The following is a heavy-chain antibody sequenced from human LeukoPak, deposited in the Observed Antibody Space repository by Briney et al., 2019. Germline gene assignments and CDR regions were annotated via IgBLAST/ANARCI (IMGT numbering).Heavy chain of an antibody. CDR1: GYTFISYG. J-gene: IGHJ4*02. CDR2: IRTYNGNT. CDR3: ARLEFTGSSSVY. V-gene: IGHV1-18*01. Sequence: ASVKVSCKASGYTFISYGISWVRQAPGQGLEWMGWIRTYNGNTNYAQKLQGRVTMTTDTSTSTAYMELRSLRSDDTAVYYCARLEFTGSSSVYWGQGTLVTVSS. D-gene: IGHD1-1*01.